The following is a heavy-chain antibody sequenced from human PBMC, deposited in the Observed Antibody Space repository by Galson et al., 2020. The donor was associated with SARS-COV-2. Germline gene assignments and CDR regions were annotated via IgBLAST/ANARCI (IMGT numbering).Heavy chain of an antibody. CDR2: ISYDGSNK. V-gene: IGHV3-30-3*01. CDR1: GFTFSSYA. Sequence: GESLKISCAASGFTFSSYAMHWVRQAPGKGLEWVAVISYDGSNKYYADSVKGRFTISRDNSKNTLYLQMNSLRDEDTAVYYCAKDYRGSRSPFDYWGQGTLVTVSS. CDR3: AKDYRGSRSPFDY. J-gene: IGHJ4*02. D-gene: IGHD1-26*01.